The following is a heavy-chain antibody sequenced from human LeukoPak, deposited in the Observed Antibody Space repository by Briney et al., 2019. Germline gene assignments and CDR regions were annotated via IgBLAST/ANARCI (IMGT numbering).Heavy chain of an antibody. CDR3: AKDQALSLSSSRALDY. Sequence: ETLSLTCTVSGGSISSGDYYWSWVRQAPGKGLEWVSAISSSGGSPYYADSVNGRFTISRDNSKNTLYLQMNSLRAEDTALYYCAKDQALSLSSSRALDYWGQGTLVTVSS. D-gene: IGHD2-2*01. CDR2: ISSSGGSP. CDR1: GGSISSGDYY. V-gene: IGHV3-23*01. J-gene: IGHJ4*02.